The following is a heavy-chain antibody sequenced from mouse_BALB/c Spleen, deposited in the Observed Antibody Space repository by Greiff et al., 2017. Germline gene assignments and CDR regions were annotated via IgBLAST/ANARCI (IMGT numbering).Heavy chain of an antibody. Sequence: VHVKQSGPSLVKPSQTLSLTCSVTGDSITSGYWNWIRKFPGNKLEYMGYISYSGSTYYNPSLKSRISITRDTSKNQYYLQLNSVTTEDTATYYCASSGITTGRFAYWGQGTLVTVSA. CDR3: ASSGITTGRFAY. V-gene: IGHV3-8*02. J-gene: IGHJ3*01. CDR2: ISYSGST. CDR1: GDSITSGY. D-gene: IGHD2-4*01.